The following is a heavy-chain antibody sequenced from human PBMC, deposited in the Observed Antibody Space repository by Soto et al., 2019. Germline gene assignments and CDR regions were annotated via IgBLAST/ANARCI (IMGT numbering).Heavy chain of an antibody. CDR1: GDTFTRNY. J-gene: IGHJ4*02. CDR2: IIPSSGST. Sequence: QVQLVQSGAEVKKPGASVKVSCKASGDTFTRNYLHWVRQTPGQGLEWMGIIIPSSGSTNYAQKFQCRVSTTRDTSTSTVYMDLSNLKNEDTAVYYCATSTTGNSRRWFVYWGQGTLVTVSS. D-gene: IGHD6-13*01. V-gene: IGHV1-46*01. CDR3: ATSTTGNSRRWFVY.